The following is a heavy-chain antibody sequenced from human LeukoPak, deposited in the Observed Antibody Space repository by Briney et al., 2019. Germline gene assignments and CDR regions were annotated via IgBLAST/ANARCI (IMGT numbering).Heavy chain of an antibody. V-gene: IGHV3-23*01. Sequence: PGGSLRLSCAATGVTFSSYAMSLVRQAPGKGLEWVSAISGSGGSTYYADSVKGRFTISRDNSKNTLYLQMNSLRAEDTAVYYCAKLIYSMIVVVIVDYWGQGTLVTVSS. CDR1: GVTFSSYA. J-gene: IGHJ4*02. D-gene: IGHD3-22*01. CDR3: AKLIYSMIVVVIVDY. CDR2: ISGSGGST.